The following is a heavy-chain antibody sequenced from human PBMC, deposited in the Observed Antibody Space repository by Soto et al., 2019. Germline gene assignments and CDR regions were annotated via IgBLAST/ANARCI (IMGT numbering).Heavy chain of an antibody. V-gene: IGHV3-49*04. CDR2: IRSKAYGGTT. D-gene: IGHD6-19*01. CDR3: TRERHAVADL. J-gene: IGHJ3*01. Sequence: GGSLSLSCTASGFTFGDYAMSWVRPAPGKGLEWVGFIRSKAYGGTTEYAASVKGRFTISRDDSKSIAYLQMNSLKTEDTAVYYCTRERHAVADLWGQGTMVT. CDR1: GFTFGDYA.